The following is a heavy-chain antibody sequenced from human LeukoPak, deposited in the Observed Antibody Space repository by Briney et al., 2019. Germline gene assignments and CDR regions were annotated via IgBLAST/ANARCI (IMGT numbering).Heavy chain of an antibody. D-gene: IGHD2-15*01. Sequence: ASVKVSCKASGYTFTSYAMNWVRQAPGQGLEWMGWINTNTGNPTYAQGFTGRFVFSLDTSVSTAYLQISSLKAEDTAVYYCARDRYCSGGSCYDWFDPWGQGTLVTVSS. CDR3: ARDRYCSGGSCYDWFDP. V-gene: IGHV7-4-1*02. CDR2: INTNTGNP. J-gene: IGHJ5*02. CDR1: GYTFTSYA.